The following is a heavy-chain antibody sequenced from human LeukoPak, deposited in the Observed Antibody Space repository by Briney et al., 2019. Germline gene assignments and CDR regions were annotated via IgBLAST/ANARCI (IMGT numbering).Heavy chain of an antibody. V-gene: IGHV3-7*01. J-gene: IGHJ5*02. CDR2: IKQDGSEK. CDR1: GFTFSSYW. D-gene: IGHD2-2*01. Sequence: GGSLRLSCAASGFTFSSYWMSWVRQAPGKGLEWVANIKQDGSEKYYVDSVKGRFTISRDNAKNSLYLQMNSLRAEDTAVYYCARDSSNIVVVPATSPNGLDPWGQGTLVTVSS. CDR3: ARDSSNIVVVPATSPNGLDP.